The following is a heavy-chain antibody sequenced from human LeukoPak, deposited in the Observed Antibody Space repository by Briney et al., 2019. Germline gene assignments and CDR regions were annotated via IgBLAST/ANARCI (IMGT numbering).Heavy chain of an antibody. V-gene: IGHV4-61*02. CDR2: IYTSGST. D-gene: IGHD6-13*01. J-gene: IGHJ4*02. CDR3: ARDRPSSPPGLFDY. CDR1: GGSISSGSYY. Sequence: SQTLSLTCTVSGGSISSGSYYWSWIRQPAGKGLEWIGRIYTSGSTNYNPSLKSRVTISVDTSKNQFSLKLSSVTAADTAVYYCARDRPSSPPGLFDYWGQGTLVTVSS.